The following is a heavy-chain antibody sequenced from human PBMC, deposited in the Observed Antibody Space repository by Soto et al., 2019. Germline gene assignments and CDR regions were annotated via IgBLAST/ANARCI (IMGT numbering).Heavy chain of an antibody. D-gene: IGHD6-6*01. V-gene: IGHV1-69*13. Sequence: ASVKVSCKASGGTFSSYAISWVRQAPGQGLEWMGGIIPIFGTANYAQKFQGRVTITADESTSTAYMELSSLRSEDTAVYYCARDRMGIEARPSWFDPWGQGTLVTVSS. CDR2: IIPIFGTA. J-gene: IGHJ5*02. CDR3: ARDRMGIEARPSWFDP. CDR1: GGTFSSYA.